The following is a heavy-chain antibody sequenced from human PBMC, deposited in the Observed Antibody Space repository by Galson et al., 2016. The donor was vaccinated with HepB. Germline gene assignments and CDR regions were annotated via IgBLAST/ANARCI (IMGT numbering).Heavy chain of an antibody. Sequence: SLRLSCAASGFTFSSYAMHWVRQAPGKGLEWVAVISYDGSKKNYADSVKVRFTITRDNSKNTVYLQMNSLRAEDTAVYYCASGSQVGAKRPFDYWGQGTLVTVSS. CDR3: ASGSQVGAKRPFDY. J-gene: IGHJ4*02. D-gene: IGHD1-26*01. V-gene: IGHV3-30-3*01. CDR2: ISYDGSKK. CDR1: GFTFSSYA.